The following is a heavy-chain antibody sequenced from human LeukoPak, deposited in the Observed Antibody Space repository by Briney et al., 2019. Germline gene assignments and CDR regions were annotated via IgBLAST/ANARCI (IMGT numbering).Heavy chain of an antibody. J-gene: IGHJ4*02. CDR1: GSTFTSYW. D-gene: IGHD2-2*01. Sequence: GESLKISCQGSGSTFTSYWIGWVRQMPGKGLEWMGIIYPGDSDTRYSPSFQGQVTISADKSISTAYLQWSSLKASDTAMYYCARLLGYCSSTSCYGRVGYFDYWGQGTLVTVSS. V-gene: IGHV5-51*01. CDR3: ARLLGYCSSTSCYGRVGYFDY. CDR2: IYPGDSDT.